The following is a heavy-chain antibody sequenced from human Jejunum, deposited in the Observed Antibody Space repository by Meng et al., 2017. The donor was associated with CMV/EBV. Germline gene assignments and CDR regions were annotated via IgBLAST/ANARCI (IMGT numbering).Heavy chain of an antibody. CDR1: GFKFHLFG. CDR2: VSAYSGDT. V-gene: IGHV1-18*01. J-gene: IGHJ4*02. Sequence: ASGFKFHLFGFHWVRPAPGPGLGWMGLVSAYSGDTKYIQSLQDRVTMTTDRATETAYMELRSLRLDDPAVYYCARAESFTNYGDYWGQGSLVTVSS. CDR3: ARAESFTNYGDY. D-gene: IGHD2-8*01.